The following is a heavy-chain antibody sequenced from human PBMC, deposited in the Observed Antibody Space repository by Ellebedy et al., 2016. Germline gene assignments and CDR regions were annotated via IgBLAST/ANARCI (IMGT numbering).Heavy chain of an antibody. J-gene: IGHJ4*02. CDR1: GFTFSTYA. CDR2: TSGSGDSA. V-gene: IGHV3-23*01. D-gene: IGHD3-9*01. Sequence: GESLKISXAASGFTFSTYAMSWVRQAPGKGLEWVSATSGSGDSAFYANSVKGRFTISRDNSKNTLYLQMNSLRAEDTAVYYCAKEGDILTGYYISYWGQGTLVTVSS. CDR3: AKEGDILTGYYISY.